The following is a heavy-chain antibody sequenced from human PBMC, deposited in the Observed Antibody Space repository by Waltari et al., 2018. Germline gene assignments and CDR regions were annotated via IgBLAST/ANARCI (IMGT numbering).Heavy chain of an antibody. CDR3: ARLGGTYFPFDY. Sequence: QVQLQESGPGLVKPSETLSLTGSVSGYSISNGYYWAWIRQHPGKGLVWIGSIYHSGRTFYNLSLKSRVTISVDTSKNQFSLKLSSVTAADRAVYFCARLGGTYFPFDYWGQGALVTVSS. CDR2: IYHSGRT. J-gene: IGHJ4*02. D-gene: IGHD1-26*01. V-gene: IGHV4-38-2*02. CDR1: GYSISNGYY.